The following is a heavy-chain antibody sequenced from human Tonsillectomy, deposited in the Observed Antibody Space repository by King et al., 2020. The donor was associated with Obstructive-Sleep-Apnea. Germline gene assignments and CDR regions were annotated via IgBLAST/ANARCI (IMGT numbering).Heavy chain of an antibody. J-gene: IGHJ4*02. CDR1: GFTFDDHA. CDR2: ISGNSGTK. V-gene: IGHV3-9*01. CDR3: ATGDY. Sequence: VQLVESGGGLVQPGRSLRLSCAASGFTFDDHAMHWVRQAPGKGLEWITGISGNSGTKGYADSVRGRFTISRDNAKNSLHLQMNSLRAEDTALYYCATGDYWGQGTLVTVSS.